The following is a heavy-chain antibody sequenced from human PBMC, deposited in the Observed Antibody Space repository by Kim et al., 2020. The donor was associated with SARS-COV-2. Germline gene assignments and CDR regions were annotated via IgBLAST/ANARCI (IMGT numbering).Heavy chain of an antibody. J-gene: IGHJ5*02. CDR3: ARAAPGCGGNCRNWLAP. V-gene: IGHV6-1*01. D-gene: IGHD2-21*02. CDR2: TYYRSKWYN. CDR1: GDSVSSNSAA. Sequence: SQTLSLTCAISGDSVSSNSAAWNWIRQSPSRGLEWMGRTYYRSKWYNDYAVSVKSRIIINPDTAKNQFSLQLNSVTPEDTAVYYCARAAPGCGGNCRNWLAPWGQGTLVTVSS.